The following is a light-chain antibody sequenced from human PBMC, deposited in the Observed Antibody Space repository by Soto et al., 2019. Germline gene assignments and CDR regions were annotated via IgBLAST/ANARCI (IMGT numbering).Light chain of an antibody. CDR2: GAS. CDR3: QQYGRSLRT. CDR1: QSVSSSY. Sequence: EIVLTQSPGTLSLSPGERATLSCRASQSVSSSYLAWYQQKPGQAPRLPIYGASSRATGIPDRFSGSGSGTDFTLTISRLEPEDFAVYYCQQYGRSLRTFGQGTKVEIK. J-gene: IGKJ1*01. V-gene: IGKV3-20*01.